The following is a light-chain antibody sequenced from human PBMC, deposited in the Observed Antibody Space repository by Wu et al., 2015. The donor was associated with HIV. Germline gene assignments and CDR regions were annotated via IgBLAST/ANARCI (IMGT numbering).Light chain of an antibody. V-gene: IGKV3-20*01. J-gene: IGKJ1*01. Sequence: DIALTQSPGTLSLSPGERATLSCRAGQSVSSDSLAWYQQKPGQAPRLLIYGASTRATGIPDRFSGSGSGTDFTLTISRLEPEDFAVYYCHLSGGASWTFGQGTKVEI. CDR2: GAS. CDR1: QSVSSDS. CDR3: HLSGGASWT.